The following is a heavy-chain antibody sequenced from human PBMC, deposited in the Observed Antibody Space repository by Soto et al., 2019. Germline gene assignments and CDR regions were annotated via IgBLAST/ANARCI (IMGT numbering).Heavy chain of an antibody. CDR2: IWYDGSNK. J-gene: IGHJ4*02. V-gene: IGHV3-33*03. Sequence: PGGSLRLSCAASGFTFSSYGMHWVRQAPGKGLEWVAVIWYDGSNKYYADSVKGRFTISRDNSKNTLYLQMNSLRAEDTAVYYCAKNTGANSYYFDFWGQGTLVTVSS. D-gene: IGHD2-15*01. CDR3: AKNTGANSYYFDF. CDR1: GFTFSSYG.